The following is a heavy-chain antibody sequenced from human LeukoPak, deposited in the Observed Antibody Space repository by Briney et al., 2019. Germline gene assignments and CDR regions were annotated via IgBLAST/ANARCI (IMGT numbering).Heavy chain of an antibody. CDR1: GGTFSSFT. J-gene: IGHJ4*02. CDR2: IIPIFGST. CDR3: ARGYDVGDYVPYSY. D-gene: IGHD4-17*01. V-gene: IGHV1-69*01. Sequence: SVKVSCKVSGGTFSSFTISWLRQAPGQGLEWMGGIIPIFGSTNYAQKLQGRVTNTADDSTSTAYMEVTSLTSDDTAVYYCARGYDVGDYVPYSYWGQGTLVIVSS.